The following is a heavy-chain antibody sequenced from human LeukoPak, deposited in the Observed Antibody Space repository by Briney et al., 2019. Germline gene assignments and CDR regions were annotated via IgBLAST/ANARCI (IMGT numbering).Heavy chain of an antibody. V-gene: IGHV3-74*01. CDR1: GFTFSSYW. CDR3: ARGGWGTAIDY. J-gene: IGHJ4*02. D-gene: IGHD1-7*01. Sequence: GGSLRLSCAASGFTFSSYWMHWVRQAPGKWLVWVSYISGDESSTTYADSVKGRFTIYRDNAKNTLDLQMNSLRAEDTAVYYCARGGWGTAIDYWAQGTLVTVSS. CDR2: ISGDESST.